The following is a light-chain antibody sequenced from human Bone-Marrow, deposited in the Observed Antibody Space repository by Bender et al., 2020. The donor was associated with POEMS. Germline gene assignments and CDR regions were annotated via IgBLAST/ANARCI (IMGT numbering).Light chain of an antibody. CDR1: SSNIGAHA. CDR2: SSH. CDR3: SSTANNRGLL. J-gene: IGLJ2*01. Sequence: QSVLTQPPSASGTPGQRVTISCSGGSSNIGAHAVNWYQHLPGTAPKLLIYSSHRRPSEVPDRFSGSRSGTSASLAISGLQSEDEADYYCSSTANNRGLLFGGGTKVTVL. V-gene: IGLV1-44*01.